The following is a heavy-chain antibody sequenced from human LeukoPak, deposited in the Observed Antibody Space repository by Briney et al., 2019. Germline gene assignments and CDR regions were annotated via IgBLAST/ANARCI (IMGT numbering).Heavy chain of an antibody. V-gene: IGHV3-21*01. D-gene: IGHD6-6*01. J-gene: IGHJ4*02. CDR2: ISSSSSYI. CDR3: AREVSIATFDY. CDR1: GFTFSSYS. Sequence: GGSLRLSCAASGFTFSSYSMNWVRQAPGKGLEWVSSISSSSSYIYYADSAKGRFTISRDNAKNSLYLQMNSLRAEDTAVYYCAREVSIATFDYWGQGTLVTVSS.